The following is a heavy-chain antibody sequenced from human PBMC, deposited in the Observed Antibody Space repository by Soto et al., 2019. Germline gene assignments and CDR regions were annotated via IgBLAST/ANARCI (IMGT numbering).Heavy chain of an antibody. D-gene: IGHD6-13*01. J-gene: IGHJ4*02. CDR1: GGSISSGGYS. CDR3: ARGREGSSWKHFDY. V-gene: IGHV4-30-2*01. Sequence: KPSETLSLTCAVSGGSISSGGYSWSWIRQPPGKGLEWIGYIYHSGSTYYNPSLKSRVTISVDRSKNQFSLKLSSVTAADTAVYYCARGREGSSWKHFDYWGQGTLVTVSS. CDR2: IYHSGST.